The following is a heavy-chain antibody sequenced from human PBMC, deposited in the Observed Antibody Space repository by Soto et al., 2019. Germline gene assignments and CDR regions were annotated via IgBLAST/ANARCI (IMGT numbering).Heavy chain of an antibody. CDR3: ARGMDSMDRYGGIDY. J-gene: IGHJ4*02. D-gene: IGHD3-16*02. CDR2: INHSGST. CDR1: GGSFSGYY. Sequence: PSETLSLTXAVYGGSFSGYYWSWIRQPPGKGLEWIGEINHSGSTNYNPSLKSRVTISVDTSKNQFSLKLSSVTAADTAVYYCARGMDSMDRYGGIDYWGQGTLVTVSS. V-gene: IGHV4-34*01.